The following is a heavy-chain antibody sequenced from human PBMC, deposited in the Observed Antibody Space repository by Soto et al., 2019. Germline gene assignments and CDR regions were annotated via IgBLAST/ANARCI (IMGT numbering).Heavy chain of an antibody. D-gene: IGHD3-22*01. Sequence: ASVKVSCKASGYTFTSYGMNWVRRAPGRGLEWMGWINPGNGNTKYSQQFQGRVIIDRDTSASTAYMELSSLRSEDTAVYYCARGGYFDSSNYLAYWGLGTLVTVSS. V-gene: IGHV1-3*01. CDR1: GYTFTSYG. CDR2: INPGNGNT. J-gene: IGHJ4*02. CDR3: ARGGYFDSSNYLAY.